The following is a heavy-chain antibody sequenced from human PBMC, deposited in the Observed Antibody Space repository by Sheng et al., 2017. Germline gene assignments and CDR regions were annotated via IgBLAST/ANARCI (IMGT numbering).Heavy chain of an antibody. Sequence: EVQLVESGGGLVQPGGSLRLSCAASGFTVSSNYMSWVRQAPGKGLEWVSVIYSGGSTYYADSVKGRFTISRDNSKNTLYLQMNSLRAEDTAVYYCARSNLEWLLLSYYYYYMDVWGKGTTVTVSS. J-gene: IGHJ6*03. D-gene: IGHD3-3*01. CDR2: IYSGGST. V-gene: IGHV3-66*02. CDR3: ARSNLEWLLLSYYYYYMDV. CDR1: GFTVSSNY.